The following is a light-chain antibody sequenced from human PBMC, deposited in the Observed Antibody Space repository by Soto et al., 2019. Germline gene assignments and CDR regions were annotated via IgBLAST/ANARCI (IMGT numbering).Light chain of an antibody. CDR1: ALPKKY. CDR2: KDS. J-gene: IGLJ6*01. CDR3: LSAGSSGSSHNV. Sequence: SYELTQPPSVSVSLGQMARITCSGEALPKKYAYWYQQKPGQFPVLVIYKDSERPSGIPERFSGSSSGTIVTLTISGVQAENEAGLFFLSAGSSGSSHNVFGSGTQLTVL. V-gene: IGLV3-16*01.